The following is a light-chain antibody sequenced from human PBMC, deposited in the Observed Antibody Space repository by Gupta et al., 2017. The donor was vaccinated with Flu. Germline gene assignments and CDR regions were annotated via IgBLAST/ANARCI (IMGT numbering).Light chain of an antibody. CDR3: SSYTRIDTVV. Sequence: QSALTQPASLSGDPGQSITISCTATSSEVGDYDYVSWYQQHPGQAPKLILYEVKNRPSGISDRVSGSKSGKTASLTISGLQADDEAHYFCSSYTRIDTVVFGGGTKLTVL. CDR1: SSEVGDYDY. V-gene: IGLV2-14*01. J-gene: IGLJ3*02. CDR2: EVK.